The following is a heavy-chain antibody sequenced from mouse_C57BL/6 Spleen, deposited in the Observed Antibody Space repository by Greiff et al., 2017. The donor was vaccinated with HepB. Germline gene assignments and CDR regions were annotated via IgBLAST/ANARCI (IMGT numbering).Heavy chain of an antibody. J-gene: IGHJ3*01. D-gene: IGHD2-2*01. CDR3: ARSGYDGRSLAY. CDR1: GYTFTSYW. V-gene: IGHV1-55*01. CDR2: IYPGSGST. Sequence: VQLQQPGAELVKPGASVKMSCKASGYTFTSYWITWVKQRPGQGLEWIGDIYPGSGSTNYNEKFKSKATLTVDTSSSTAYMQLSSLTSEDSAVYYCARSGYDGRSLAYWGQGTLVTVSA.